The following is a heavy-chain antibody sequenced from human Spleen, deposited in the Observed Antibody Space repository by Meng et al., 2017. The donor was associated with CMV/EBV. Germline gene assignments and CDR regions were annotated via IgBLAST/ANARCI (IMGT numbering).Heavy chain of an antibody. CDR3: ARMRALNNDLWSGHYGLDV. CDR2: MNPNSGHT. J-gene: IGHJ6*02. Sequence: ASVKVSCKASGYTFISYDIHWVRQATGQGLEWMGWMNPNSGHTGFAQKFQGRVTINRNTSISTAYMELSSLRSEDTAVFYCARMRALNNDLWSGHYGLDVWGQGTTVTVSS. V-gene: IGHV1-8*03. CDR1: GYTFISYD. D-gene: IGHD3-3*01.